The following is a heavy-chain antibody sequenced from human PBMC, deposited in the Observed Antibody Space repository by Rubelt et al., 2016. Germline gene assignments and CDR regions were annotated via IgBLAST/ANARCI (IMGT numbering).Heavy chain of an antibody. J-gene: IGHJ4*02. CDR2: ISWDGGTS. V-gene: IGHV3-43*01. D-gene: IGHD3-22*01. Sequence: GSLRLSCAASGFTFDDYTMHWVRQAPGKGLEWVSLISWDGGTSYSADSVKGRFTISRDNSKNTLYLQMNSLRAEDTAVYYCARGHYYDSSGYYYATVPEDYWGQGTLVTVSS. CDR3: ARGHYYDSSGYYYATVPEDY. CDR1: GFTFDDYT.